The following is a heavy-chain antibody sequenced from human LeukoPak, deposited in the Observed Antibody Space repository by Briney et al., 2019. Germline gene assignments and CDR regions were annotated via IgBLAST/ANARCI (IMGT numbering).Heavy chain of an antibody. Sequence: ASVKVSCKASGYTFTSYGISWVRQAPGQGLEWMGWISAYNGNTNYAQKLQGRVTMTTDTSTSTAYMELRSLRSEDTAVYYCARDLPGPWSYYFDYWGQGTLVTVSS. CDR3: ARDLPGPWSYYFDY. D-gene: IGHD2-8*02. V-gene: IGHV1-18*04. CDR2: ISAYNGNT. J-gene: IGHJ4*02. CDR1: GYTFTSYG.